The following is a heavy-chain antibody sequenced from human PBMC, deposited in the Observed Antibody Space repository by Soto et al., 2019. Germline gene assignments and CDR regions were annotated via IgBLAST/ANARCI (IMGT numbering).Heavy chain of an antibody. D-gene: IGHD3-22*01. V-gene: IGHV2-5*01. Sequence: QITLKESGPTLVRPTQTLTLTCTFSGFSLSTGGMGVGWIRQPPGKALEWLASIYWNDDQRYSPSLKNRLTITKDTSKNQVVLTVTNMDPVDTATYYCAYNPRYYSDSKGQKVGACDVWGQVTLVTVSS. CDR1: GFSLSTGGMG. CDR3: AYNPRYYSDSKGQKVGACDV. CDR2: IYWNDDQ. J-gene: IGHJ3*01.